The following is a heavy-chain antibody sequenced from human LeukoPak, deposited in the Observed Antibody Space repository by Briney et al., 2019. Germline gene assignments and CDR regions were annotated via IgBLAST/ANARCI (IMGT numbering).Heavy chain of an antibody. Sequence: SETLSLTCTVSGGSTSSYYWSWIRQPPGKGLEWIGYIYYSGSTNYNPSLKSRVTISVDTSKNQFSLKLSSVTAADTAVYYCARDYGAGNWFDPWGQGTPVTVSS. CDR2: IYYSGST. J-gene: IGHJ5*02. CDR3: ARDYGAGNWFDP. V-gene: IGHV4-59*01. D-gene: IGHD3-10*01. CDR1: GGSTSSYY.